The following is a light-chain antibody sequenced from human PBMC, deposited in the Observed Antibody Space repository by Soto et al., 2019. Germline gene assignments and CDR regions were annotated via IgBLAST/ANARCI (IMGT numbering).Light chain of an antibody. J-gene: IGKJ4*01. Sequence: EVALTQSPGTMSVSPGESATLSCRASQSVTSSFLAWYQQKPGQAPRLLMYGASTRATGIPDRFRGGESGTDFTLTITRLEAEDSAVYYCQLYGTSPPVTFGGGTKVDIK. CDR3: QLYGTSPPVT. CDR1: QSVTSSF. CDR2: GAS. V-gene: IGKV3-20*01.